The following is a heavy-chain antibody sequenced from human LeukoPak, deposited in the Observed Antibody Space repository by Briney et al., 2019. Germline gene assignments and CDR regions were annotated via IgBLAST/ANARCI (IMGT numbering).Heavy chain of an antibody. J-gene: IGHJ6*03. Sequence: GGSLRLSCATPGFTFNHYAMSWVRQAPGKGLEWVSSISGSGGSTNYADSVKGRFTISRDHSKSTLYLQLNSLRAEDTAVYYCAKTEGSSWSYYYYMDVWGKGATVTVSS. CDR3: AKTEGSSWSYYYYMDV. CDR2: ISGSGGST. V-gene: IGHV3-23*01. D-gene: IGHD6-13*01. CDR1: GFTFNHYA.